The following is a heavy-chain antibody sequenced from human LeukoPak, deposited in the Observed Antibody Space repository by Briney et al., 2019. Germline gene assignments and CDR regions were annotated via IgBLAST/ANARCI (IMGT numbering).Heavy chain of an antibody. CDR3: ASTSHYYDSSGYDGDY. V-gene: IGHV3-11*03. CDR1: GFTFSDYY. D-gene: IGHD3-22*01. Sequence: GGSLRLSCAASGFTFSDYYMSWIRQAPGKGLEWVSYISSSSSYTNYADSVKGRFTISRDNAKNSLYLQMNSLRAEDTAVYYCASTSHYYDSSGYDGDYWGQGTLVTVSS. J-gene: IGHJ4*02. CDR2: ISSSSSYT.